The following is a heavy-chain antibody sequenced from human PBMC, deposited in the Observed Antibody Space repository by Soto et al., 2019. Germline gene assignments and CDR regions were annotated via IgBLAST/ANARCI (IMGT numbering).Heavy chain of an antibody. CDR2: ISHSGST. V-gene: IGHV4-4*02. J-gene: IGHJ4*02. CDR1: GDSINSSHW. Sequence: QVQLQESGPGLVKPSGTLSLTCAVSGDSINSSHWWNWVRQPPEKGLEWIGQISHSGSTTYNPSLPSRVHISVDNSKNHFSRNLTSVPPADTPLYYCAARHFWRRPWPDRRFEYGGQGPLFTVSP. D-gene: IGHD3-3*02. CDR3: AARHFWRRPWPDRRFEY.